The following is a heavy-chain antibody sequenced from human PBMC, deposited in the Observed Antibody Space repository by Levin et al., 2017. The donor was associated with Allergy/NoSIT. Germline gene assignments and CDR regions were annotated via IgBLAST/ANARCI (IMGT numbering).Heavy chain of an antibody. D-gene: IGHD2-21*01. CDR3: ARNVVVLTTIPYYFDY. CDR2: IFYSGKT. Sequence: SETLSLTCTVSGGSIGVSTYWGWIRQPPGKGLEWIGSIFYSGKTYYNPSLKSRVTISVDTSRNQFSLRLTSVTAADTAIYYCARNVVVLTTIPYYFDYWGQGAQITVSS. J-gene: IGHJ4*02. CDR1: GGSIGVSTY. V-gene: IGHV4-39*01.